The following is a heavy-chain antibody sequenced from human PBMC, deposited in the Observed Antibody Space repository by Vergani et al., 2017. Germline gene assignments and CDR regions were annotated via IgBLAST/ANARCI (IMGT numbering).Heavy chain of an antibody. Sequence: QVQLVQSGAEVKKPGASVKVSCKASGYTFTSYYMHWVRQAPGQGLEWMGWISAYNGNTNYVQKLQGRVTMTTDTSTSTAYMELRSLRSDDTAVYYCARRHCSSSGCQQNDYWGQGTLVTVSS. D-gene: IGHD2-2*01. CDR3: ARRHCSSSGCQQNDY. J-gene: IGHJ4*02. CDR2: ISAYNGNT. V-gene: IGHV1-18*04. CDR1: GYTFTSYY.